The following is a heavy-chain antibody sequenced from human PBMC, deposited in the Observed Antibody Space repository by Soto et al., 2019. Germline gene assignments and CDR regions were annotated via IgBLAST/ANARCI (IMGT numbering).Heavy chain of an antibody. D-gene: IGHD3-10*01. CDR1: GGSISSGDYY. J-gene: IGHJ4*02. V-gene: IGHV4-30-4*01. CDR3: ARGLPVRGASRDFDY. Sequence: PSETLSLTCTVSGGSISSGDYYWSWIRQPPGKGLEWIGYIYYSGSTYYNPSLKSRVTISVDTSKNQFSLKLSSVTAADTAVYYCARGLPVRGASRDFDYWGQGTLVTVS. CDR2: IYYSGST.